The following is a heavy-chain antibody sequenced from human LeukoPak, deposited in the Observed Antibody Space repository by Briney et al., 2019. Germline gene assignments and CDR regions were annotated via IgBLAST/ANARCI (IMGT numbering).Heavy chain of an antibody. J-gene: IGHJ4*02. D-gene: IGHD1-26*01. CDR2: IYSGGSA. Sequence: GGSLRLSCSASGFTVSSNYMSWVRQAPGKGLEWVSVIYSGGSAYYADSVKGRFTISRDNSKNTLYLQMNSLRAEDTAVYYCARGVGSGSRLRAGDYWGQGTLVTVSS. CDR1: GFTVSSNY. CDR3: ARGVGSGSRLRAGDY. V-gene: IGHV3-53*01.